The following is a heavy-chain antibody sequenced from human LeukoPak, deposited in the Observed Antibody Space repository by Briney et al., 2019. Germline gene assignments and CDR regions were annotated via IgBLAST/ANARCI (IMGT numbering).Heavy chain of an antibody. CDR3: ARPSIQLRFLEWLLSPGGYYYMDV. V-gene: IGHV4-59*01. CDR1: GDSISIYY. Sequence: SETLSLTCSVSGDSISIYYWSWIRQPPGKGLEWIGYIDHTGSTNYNPSLNSRVTISRDTAKNHFSLRLSTVTAADTAVYFCARPSIQLRFLEWLLSPGGYYYMDVWGKGTTVTVSS. D-gene: IGHD3-3*01. CDR2: IDHTGST. J-gene: IGHJ6*03.